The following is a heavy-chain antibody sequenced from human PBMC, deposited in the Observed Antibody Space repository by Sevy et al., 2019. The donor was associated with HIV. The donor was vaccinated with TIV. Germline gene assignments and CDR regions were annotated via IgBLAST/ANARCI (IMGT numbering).Heavy chain of an antibody. Sequence: TLSLTCAVYGGSFSGYYWSWIRQPPGKGLEWIGEINHSGSTNYNPSLKSRVTISVDTSKNQFSLRLSSVTAADTAVYYCARGSVDFWSGAYLFDYWGQGTLVTVSS. D-gene: IGHD3-3*01. J-gene: IGHJ4*02. CDR2: INHSGST. CDR3: ARGSVDFWSGAYLFDY. V-gene: IGHV4-34*01. CDR1: GGSFSGYY.